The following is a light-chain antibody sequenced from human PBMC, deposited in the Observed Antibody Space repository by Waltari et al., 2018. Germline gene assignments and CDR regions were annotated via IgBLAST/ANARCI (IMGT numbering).Light chain of an antibody. CDR3: QQYDTSPGT. J-gene: IGKJ2*01. CDR1: QSLSVAY. V-gene: IGKV3-20*01. Sequence: EIVLTQSPGTLSLSPGDTATLSCRASQSLSVAYLAWYQHKSGQALRLLIYGASYRATGIPDRFSGSGSGTDFTLTITRLEPDDFAVYYCQQYDTSPGTFGQGTKLEI. CDR2: GAS.